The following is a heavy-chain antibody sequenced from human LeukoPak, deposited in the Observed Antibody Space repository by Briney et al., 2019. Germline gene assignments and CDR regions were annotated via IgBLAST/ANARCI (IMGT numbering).Heavy chain of an antibody. Sequence: GGSLRLSCAASGFTFSSYSMNWVRQAPGKGLEWVSSISSSSSYIYYADSVKGRFTISRDNAKNSLYLQMNSLRAEDTAVYYCARGAAAAGIYFHWGQGTLVTVSS. CDR3: ARGAAAAGIYFH. J-gene: IGHJ4*02. CDR1: GFTFSSYS. CDR2: ISSSSSYI. D-gene: IGHD6-13*01. V-gene: IGHV3-21*01.